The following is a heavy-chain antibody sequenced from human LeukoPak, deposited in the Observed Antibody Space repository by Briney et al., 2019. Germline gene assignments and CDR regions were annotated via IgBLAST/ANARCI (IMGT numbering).Heavy chain of an antibody. V-gene: IGHV3-30*18. CDR3: AKDPSLWFGELFPFYYGMDV. CDR1: GFTFSSYG. CDR2: ISYDGSNK. Sequence: GRSLRLSCAASGFTFSSYGMHWVRQAPGKGLEWVAVISYDGSNKYYADSVKGRFTIFRDNSKNTLYLQMNSLRAEDTAVYYCAKDPSLWFGELFPFYYGMDVWGQGTTVTVSS. J-gene: IGHJ6*02. D-gene: IGHD3-10*01.